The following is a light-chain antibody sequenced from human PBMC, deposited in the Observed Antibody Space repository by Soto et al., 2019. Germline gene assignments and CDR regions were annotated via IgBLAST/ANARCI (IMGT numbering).Light chain of an antibody. V-gene: IGKV1-5*03. J-gene: IGKJ4*01. CDR3: QQYDSYPLA. CDR1: QSISNW. Sequence: DIQMTQSPSTLSASVGDRATVTCRASQSISNWLAWFQQKPGKAPKYLIYKASNLQSRVPSRFSGGGSGTEFTLTISSLQPDDFATYYCQQYDSYPLAFGGGTRVDIK. CDR2: KAS.